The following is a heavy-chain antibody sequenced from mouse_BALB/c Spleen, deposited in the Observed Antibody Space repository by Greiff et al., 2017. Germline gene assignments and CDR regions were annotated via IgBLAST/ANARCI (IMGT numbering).Heavy chain of an antibody. CDR3: TRTGNRYDEGDFDD. V-gene: IGHV1-69*02. D-gene: IGHD2-14*01. CDR2: IYPSDSYT. CDR1: GYTFTSYW. Sequence: VQLQQSGAELVRPGASVKLSCKASGYTFTSYWINWVKQRPGQGLEWIGNIYPSDSYTNYNQKFKDKATLTVDKSSSTAYMQLSSPTSEDSAVYYCTRTGNRYDEGDFDDWGQGTTLTVSS. J-gene: IGHJ2*01.